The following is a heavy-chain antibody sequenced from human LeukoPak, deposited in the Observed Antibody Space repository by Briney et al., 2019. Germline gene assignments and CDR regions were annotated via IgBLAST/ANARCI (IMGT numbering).Heavy chain of an antibody. V-gene: IGHV3-11*01. CDR1: GFSLSDYY. Sequence: GGSLRLSCAASGFSLSDYYMSWIRQAPGKGLEWISYITNRGSTIFYTDSVKGRFTISRDNARNSLYLQLNSLRAEDTAIYHCARDRGVVVPAMGYYFDYWGQGALVTVSS. CDR2: ITNRGSTI. CDR3: ARDRGVVVPAMGYYFDY. D-gene: IGHD2-21*02. J-gene: IGHJ4*02.